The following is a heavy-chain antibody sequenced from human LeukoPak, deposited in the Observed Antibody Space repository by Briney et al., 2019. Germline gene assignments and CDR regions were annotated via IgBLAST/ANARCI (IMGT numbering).Heavy chain of an antibody. Sequence: GGSLRLSCAASGFTFNAYHMNWVRLAPGKGLEWVAFMRHDGSNKDYPDSVRGRFTISRDSSKNTLYLQMNDLRSEDTAVYYCAKVPGKARKFGNLEYWGQGTLVIVSS. V-gene: IGHV3-30*02. CDR1: GFTFNAYH. D-gene: IGHD1-14*01. CDR2: MRHDGSNK. J-gene: IGHJ4*02. CDR3: AKVPGKARKFGNLEY.